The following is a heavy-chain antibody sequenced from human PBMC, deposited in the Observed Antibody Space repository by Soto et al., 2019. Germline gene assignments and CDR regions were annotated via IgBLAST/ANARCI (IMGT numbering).Heavy chain of an antibody. CDR2: IYYSGST. V-gene: IGHV4-39*01. CDR3: ARIPYYDSSGSFDP. CDR1: GGSISSSSYY. J-gene: IGHJ5*02. D-gene: IGHD3-22*01. Sequence: QLQLQESGPGLVKPSETLSLTCTVSGGSISSSSYYWGWIRQPPGKGLEWIGSIYYSGSTYYNPSPKSRVTISVDTSKNQFSLKLSSVTAADTAVYYCARIPYYDSSGSFDPWGQGTLVTVSS.